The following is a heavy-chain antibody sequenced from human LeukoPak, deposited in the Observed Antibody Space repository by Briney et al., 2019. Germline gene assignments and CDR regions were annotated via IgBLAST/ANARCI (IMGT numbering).Heavy chain of an antibody. D-gene: IGHD3-9*01. CDR3: AKDLRY. CDR2: ISYDGSNK. Sequence: GGSLRLSCAASGFTFSSYGMHWVRQAPGKGLEWVAVISYDGSNKYYADSVKGRFTISRDNSKNTLYLQMNSLRAEDTAVYYCAKDLRYWGQGTPVTVSS. CDR1: GFTFSSYG. V-gene: IGHV3-30*18. J-gene: IGHJ4*02.